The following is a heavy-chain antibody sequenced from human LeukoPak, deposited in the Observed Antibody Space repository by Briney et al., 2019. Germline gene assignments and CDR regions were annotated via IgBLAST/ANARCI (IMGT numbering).Heavy chain of an antibody. D-gene: IGHD3-10*01. V-gene: IGHV3-21*01. Sequence: PGGSLRLSCAASGFTSSSYSMNWVRQAPGKGLEWVSFISGSSSYIYYADSVKGRFTISRDNAKNSLYLQMNSLRAEDTAVYYCARGEYGSGSYHIDYWGQGTLVTVSS. CDR1: GFTSSSYS. CDR2: ISGSSSYI. CDR3: ARGEYGSGSYHIDY. J-gene: IGHJ4*02.